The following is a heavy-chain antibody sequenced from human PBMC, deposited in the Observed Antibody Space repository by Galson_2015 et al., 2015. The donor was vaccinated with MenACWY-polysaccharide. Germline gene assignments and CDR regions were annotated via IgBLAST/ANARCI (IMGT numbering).Heavy chain of an antibody. CDR2: INSDGSSI. Sequence: SLRLSCAASGFTFNSHWMHWVRQAPGKGLVWVSRINSDGSSITYADSVKGRFTISRDNAKNTLFLQMNSLRPEDTAVYYCTRGHYGLDVWGQGTTVIVSS. V-gene: IGHV3-74*01. J-gene: IGHJ6*02. CDR3: TRGHYGLDV. CDR1: GFTFNSHW.